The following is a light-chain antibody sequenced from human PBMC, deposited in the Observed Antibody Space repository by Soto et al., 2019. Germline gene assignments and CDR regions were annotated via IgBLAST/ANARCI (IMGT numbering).Light chain of an antibody. V-gene: IGLV2-11*01. CDR1: SSDVGGYNY. J-gene: IGLJ2*01. Sequence: QPVLTQPRSVSGSPGQSVTISCTATSSDVGGYNYVSWYQHYPGKAPKLMIYDVTKRPSGVPARFSGSKSGYTASLTIAGHQAEDEADYSGPARASGVRAIGVFGGGGQVTGL. CDR2: DVT. CDR3: PARASGVRAIGV.